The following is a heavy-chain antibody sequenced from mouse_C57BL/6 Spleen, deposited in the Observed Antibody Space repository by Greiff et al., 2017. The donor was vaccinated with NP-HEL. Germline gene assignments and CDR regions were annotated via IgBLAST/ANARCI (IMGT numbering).Heavy chain of an antibody. CDR1: GYSFTSYY. Sequence: VQLQQSGPELVKPGASVKISCKASGYSFTSYYIHWVKQRPGQGLEWIGWIYPGSGNTKYNEKFKGKATLTADTSSSTAYMQLSSLTSEDSAVDYCAREGQLGPYFDYWGQGTTLTVSS. J-gene: IGHJ2*01. D-gene: IGHD4-1*02. CDR3: AREGQLGPYFDY. V-gene: IGHV1-66*01. CDR2: IYPGSGNT.